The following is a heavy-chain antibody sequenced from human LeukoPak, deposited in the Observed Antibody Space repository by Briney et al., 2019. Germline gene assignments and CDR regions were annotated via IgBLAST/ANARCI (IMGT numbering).Heavy chain of an antibody. CDR2: ISYTGTT. CDR1: GGSVSSGSYY. D-gene: IGHD3-10*01. Sequence: PETLSLTCTVSGGSVSSGSYYWSWIRQSPGKRLEWIGYISYTGTTNYNPSLRSRVTISVDMSKNQIFLKLNSVTAAGTAVYHCASPSGGRYRDDALDIWGQGTMVTVSS. V-gene: IGHV4-61*01. CDR3: ASPSGGRYRDDALDI. J-gene: IGHJ3*02.